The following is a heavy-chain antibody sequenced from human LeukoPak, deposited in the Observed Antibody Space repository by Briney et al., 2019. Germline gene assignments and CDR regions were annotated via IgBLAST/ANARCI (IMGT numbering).Heavy chain of an antibody. J-gene: IGHJ3*02. Sequence: GGSLRPPCAASGFTFSSYEMNWVRQAPGKGLEWVSYINSGSSAKYYAASVKGRFIISRDDAKNSLYLQMNSLRAEDTAVYYCARWSRFLEWLSPDWFDIWGQGTMVTVSS. D-gene: IGHD3-3*01. CDR2: INSGSSAK. CDR1: GFTFSSYE. V-gene: IGHV3-48*03. CDR3: ARWSRFLEWLSPDWFDI.